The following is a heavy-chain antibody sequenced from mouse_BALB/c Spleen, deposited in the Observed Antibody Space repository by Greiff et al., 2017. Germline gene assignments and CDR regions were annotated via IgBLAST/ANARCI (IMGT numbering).Heavy chain of an antibody. CDR1: GFSLTSYG. CDR3: ARKRGLRLRGDYAMDY. J-gene: IGHJ4*01. D-gene: IGHD1-2*01. CDR2: IWSGGST. Sequence: QVQLKQSGPGLVQPSQSLSITCTVSGFSLTSYGVHWVRQSPGKGLEWLGVIWSGGSTDYNAAFISRLSISKDNSKSQVFFKMNSLQANDTAIYYCARKRGLRLRGDYAMDYWGQGTSVTVSS. V-gene: IGHV2-2*02.